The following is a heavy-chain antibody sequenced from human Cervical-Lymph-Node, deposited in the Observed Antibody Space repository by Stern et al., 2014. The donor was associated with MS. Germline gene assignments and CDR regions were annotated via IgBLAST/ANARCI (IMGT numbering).Heavy chain of an antibody. CDR2: ITNSGASM. CDR1: GFTFSDYS. J-gene: IGHJ5*02. CDR3: ASTLHGGLYNWFDP. V-gene: IGHV3-21*01. D-gene: IGHD2-2*01. Sequence: EVQLVQSGGGLVTPGGSLRLSCAASGFTFSDYSMNWVRQAPGKGLEWVSSITNSGASMYYGDSVKGRFPISRDNAKNTLYLQMDSLSAEDTATYFCASTLHGGLYNWFDPWGQGTLVTVSS.